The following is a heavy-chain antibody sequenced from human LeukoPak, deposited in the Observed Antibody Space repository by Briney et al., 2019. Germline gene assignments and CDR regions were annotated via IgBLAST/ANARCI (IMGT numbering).Heavy chain of an antibody. CDR3: ARDAGYYGSGSYYPDWFDP. D-gene: IGHD3-10*01. CDR1: GFTFSSYG. J-gene: IGHJ5*02. CDR2: ISYDGSNK. Sequence: GGSLRLSCAASGFTFSSYGMHWVRQAPGKGLEWVAVISYDGSNKYYADSVKGRFTISRDNSKNTLYLQMNSLRAEDTAVYYCARDAGYYGSGSYYPDWFDPWGQGTLVTVSS. V-gene: IGHV3-33*08.